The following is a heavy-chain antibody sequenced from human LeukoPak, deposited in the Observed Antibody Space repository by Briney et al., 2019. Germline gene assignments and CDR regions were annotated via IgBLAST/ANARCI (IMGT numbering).Heavy chain of an antibody. CDR2: IRGDGNEK. D-gene: IGHD3-3*01. CDR3: ARDRYYDFWSGYLSHRFDP. V-gene: IGHV3-7*01. CDR1: GFIFSNYW. Sequence: QSGGSLRLSCAASGFIFSNYWMTWVRQAPGKGLEWVANIRGDGNEKQFEDSVKGRFTISRDNAKNSVYLQMSNLRAEDTAVYYCARDRYYDFWSGYLSHRFDPWGQGTLVTVSS. J-gene: IGHJ5*02.